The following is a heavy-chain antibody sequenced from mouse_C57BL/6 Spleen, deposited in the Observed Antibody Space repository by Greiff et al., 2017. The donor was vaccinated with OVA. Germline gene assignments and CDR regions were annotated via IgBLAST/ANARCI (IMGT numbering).Heavy chain of an antibody. CDR2: IHPNSGST. Sequence: VQLQQPGAELVQPGASVKLSCKASGYTFTSYWMHWVKQRPGQGLEWIGMIHPNSGSTNYNEKFKSKATLTVDKSSSTAYMQLSSLTSEDSAVYYCARWGGYGSSFDYWGQGTTLTVSS. V-gene: IGHV1-64*01. CDR1: GYTFTSYW. J-gene: IGHJ2*01. CDR3: ARWGGYGSSFDY. D-gene: IGHD1-1*01.